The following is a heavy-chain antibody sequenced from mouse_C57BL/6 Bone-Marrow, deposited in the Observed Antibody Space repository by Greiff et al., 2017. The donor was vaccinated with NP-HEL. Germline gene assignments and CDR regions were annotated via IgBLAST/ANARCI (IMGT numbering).Heavy chain of an antibody. V-gene: IGHV1-54*01. CDR2: INPGSGGT. D-gene: IGHD1-1*01. CDR3: ARGGYYGSSYFDY. CDR1: GYAFTNYL. J-gene: IGHJ2*01. Sequence: QVQLQQSGAELVRPGTSVKVSCKASGYAFTNYLIEWVKQRPGQGLEWIGVINPGSGGTNYNEKFKGKATLTADKSSSTAYMQLSSLTSEDSAVYFCARGGYYGSSYFDYWGKGTTLTVSS.